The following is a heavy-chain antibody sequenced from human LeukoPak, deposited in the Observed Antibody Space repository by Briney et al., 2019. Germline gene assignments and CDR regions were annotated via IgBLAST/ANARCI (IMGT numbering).Heavy chain of an antibody. V-gene: IGHV4-39*07. CDR3: ARDVLR. CDR2: MYYSGTT. J-gene: IGHJ4*02. Sequence: SETLSLTCTVSGGPISSNSYYWGWIRQPPGKGLEWIGSMYYSGTTYYNPSLKSRVTISVDTSKNQFSLKLNSVTAADTAVYYCARDVLRWGQGTLVTVSS. CDR1: GGPISSNSYY.